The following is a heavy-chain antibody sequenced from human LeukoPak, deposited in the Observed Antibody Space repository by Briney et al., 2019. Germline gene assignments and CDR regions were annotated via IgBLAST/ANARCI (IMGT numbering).Heavy chain of an antibody. CDR3: AREDGYCSGGNCYSYFDS. J-gene: IGHJ4*02. CDR2: IKKTGSET. CDR1: GFTFNHFW. Sequence: GGSLRLSCAASGFTFNHFWMSWIRQAPGKGLEWVAYIKKTGSETYYVDSVKGRFTITRDNTRNSLFLQMYSLRAEDTAVYFCAREDGYCSGGNCYSYFDSWGQGTLVTVSA. D-gene: IGHD2-15*01. V-gene: IGHV3-7*01.